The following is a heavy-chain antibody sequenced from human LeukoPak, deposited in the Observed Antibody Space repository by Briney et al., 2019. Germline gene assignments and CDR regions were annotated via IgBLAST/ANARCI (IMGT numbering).Heavy chain of an antibody. CDR1: RLSFCKYA. V-gene: IGHV3-23*01. D-gene: IGHD4-17*01. Sequence: PGGCLRLSCIASRLSFCKYATTWVCQTPGRGLEWVSSITGRCRGTYHRDCVKGRFSVSRDNSQNTVFLHMNSLRADDTAIYYCSKGRNGDYVGASDMWGPGTIVTDSS. J-gene: IGHJ3*02. CDR3: SKGRNGDYVGASDM. CDR2: ITGRCRGT.